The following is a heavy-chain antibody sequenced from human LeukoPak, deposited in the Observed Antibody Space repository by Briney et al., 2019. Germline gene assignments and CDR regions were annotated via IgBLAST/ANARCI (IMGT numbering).Heavy chain of an antibody. CDR3: ARDRLTGDGDYFDY. Sequence: SETLSLTCTVSGDSVNSGAYYWSWLRQPAGKEPEWIGRIYPLETTNYNPSLKSRVTISVDTSKNQFSLKLSSVTAADTAVYYCARDRLTGDGDYFDYWGQGTLVTVSS. J-gene: IGHJ4*02. CDR2: IYPLETT. CDR1: GDSVNSGAYY. D-gene: IGHD7-27*01. V-gene: IGHV4-61*10.